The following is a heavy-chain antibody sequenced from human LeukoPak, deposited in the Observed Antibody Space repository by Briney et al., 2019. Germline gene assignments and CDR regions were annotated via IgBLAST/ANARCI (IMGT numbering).Heavy chain of an antibody. CDR1: GGSISDYY. J-gene: IGHJ4*02. CDR3: ARRGQWLVRFDY. CDR2: IYYTGSI. Sequence: SETLSLTCTVSGGSISDYYWSWIRQPPGKGLEWIGYIYYTGSITYNPSLKSRVTISVDTSKNQFSLNLNSVTAADTAVYYCARRGQWLVRFDYWGQGTLVSVSS. D-gene: IGHD6-19*01. V-gene: IGHV4-59*01.